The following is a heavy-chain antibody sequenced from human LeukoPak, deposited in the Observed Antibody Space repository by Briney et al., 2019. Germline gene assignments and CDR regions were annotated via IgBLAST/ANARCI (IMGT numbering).Heavy chain of an antibody. D-gene: IGHD1-26*01. CDR3: ARLYSGSHSIRL. V-gene: IGHV3-53*01. J-gene: IGHJ1*01. CDR2: IYHVGDT. Sequence: GGSLRLSCAVSGFTVSANYMSWVRQAPGRGLEWVSVIYHVGDTFYADSVKGRFTISRDNSNNTLDLQMNNLRADDTAMYYCARLYSGSHSIRLWGRGTQVTVSS. CDR1: GFTVSANY.